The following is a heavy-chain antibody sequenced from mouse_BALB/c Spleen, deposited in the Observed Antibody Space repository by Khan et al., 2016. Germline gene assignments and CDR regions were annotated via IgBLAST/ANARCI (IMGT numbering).Heavy chain of an antibody. CDR1: GYSITSDYA. D-gene: IGHD2-14*01. J-gene: IGHJ3*01. CDR3: ARWGNYRDERESFAY. CDR2: ISYSGST. Sequence: EVQLQESGPGLVKPSQSLSLTCTVTGYSITSDYAWNWIRQFPGNKLEWMGNISYSGSTSYNPSLKSRVSITRDTSKNQFFLQLNSVTTEDTATXYCARWGNYRDERESFAYRGQGTLVTVSA. V-gene: IGHV3-2*02.